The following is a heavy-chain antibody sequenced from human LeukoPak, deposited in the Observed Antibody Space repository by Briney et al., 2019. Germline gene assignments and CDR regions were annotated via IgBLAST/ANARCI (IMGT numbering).Heavy chain of an antibody. CDR1: GFTFSTYFW. V-gene: IGHV3-74*01. Sequence: PGGSLRLSCAASGFTFSTYFWMHWVRQAPGKGLVWVSRLRSDGGSSAYADFVRGRFTISRDNAKNTLYLQMNSLRAEDTAVYYCARTMRPILTGYYSLDYWGQGTLVTVSS. J-gene: IGHJ4*02. CDR3: ARTMRPILTGYYSLDY. D-gene: IGHD3-9*01. CDR2: LRSDGGSS.